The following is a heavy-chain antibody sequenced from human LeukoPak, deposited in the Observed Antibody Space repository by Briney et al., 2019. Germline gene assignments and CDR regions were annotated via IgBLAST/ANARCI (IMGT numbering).Heavy chain of an antibody. CDR1: GYTFTGYY. V-gene: IGHV1-2*02. CDR2: INPKSGGT. D-gene: IGHD3-22*01. J-gene: IGHJ3*02. Sequence: GASVKVSCKAAGYTFTGYYMHWVRQAPGQGLEWMGWINPKSGGTKYAQKFLGRVTMTTDTSISTAYMELSSLRSDDTAVYYCARNYYDSTGYYGDGAFDIWGQGTMVTVSS. CDR3: ARNYYDSTGYYGDGAFDI.